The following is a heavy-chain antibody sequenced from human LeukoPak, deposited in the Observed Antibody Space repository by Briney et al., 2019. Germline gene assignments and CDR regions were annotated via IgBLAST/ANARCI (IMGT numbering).Heavy chain of an antibody. CDR1: GSTFSSYA. J-gene: IGHJ4*02. D-gene: IGHD6-19*01. V-gene: IGHV3-33*06. CDR2: IWYDGSNK. CDR3: AKVMDGGSSGWHSVFDY. Sequence: PGGSLRLSCAASGSTFSSYAMHWVRQAPGKGLEWVAIIWYDGSNKYYADSVKGRFIISRDNSKNTLYLQMNSLRAEDTAVYYCAKVMDGGSSGWHSVFDYWGQGTLVTVSS.